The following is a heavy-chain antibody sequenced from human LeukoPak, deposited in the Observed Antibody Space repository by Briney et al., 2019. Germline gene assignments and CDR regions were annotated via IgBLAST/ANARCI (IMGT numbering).Heavy chain of an antibody. V-gene: IGHV4-59*01. CDR2: IHYSGRA. CDR1: GDSISGSY. D-gene: IGHD3-16*01. Sequence: SETLSLTCTVSGDSISGSYWTWVRQPPGQGLEWIGQIHYSGRADYNPSLKRRITISVDTSKNQMSLTLTSVTAADTAIYYCLYFGVDYDMGVWGQGTTVTVSS. J-gene: IGHJ6*02. CDR3: LYFGVDYDMGV.